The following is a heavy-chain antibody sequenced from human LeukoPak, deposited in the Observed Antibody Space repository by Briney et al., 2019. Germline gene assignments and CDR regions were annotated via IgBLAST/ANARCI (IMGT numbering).Heavy chain of an antibody. Sequence: SETLSLTCTVSGGSISSGSYYWSWIRQPAGKGLEWIGRIYTSGSTNYNPSLKSRVTISVDTSKNQFSLKLSSVTAADTAVYYCARDLYDSSGFYYYYMDVWGKGTTVTVSS. J-gene: IGHJ6*03. CDR2: IYTSGST. CDR1: GGSISSGSYY. CDR3: ARDLYDSSGFYYYYMDV. V-gene: IGHV4-61*02. D-gene: IGHD3-22*01.